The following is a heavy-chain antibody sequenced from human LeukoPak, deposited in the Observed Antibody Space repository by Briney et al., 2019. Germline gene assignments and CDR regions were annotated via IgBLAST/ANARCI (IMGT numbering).Heavy chain of an antibody. Sequence: PGRSLRLSCAASGFTFDVYAMHWVRQAPGKGLEWVSGITWNSDDIEYADSVKGRFTISRDNAKNSLYLQMNSLRAEDMALYYCAKGGGGRLIYYYYMDVWGKGTTVTVSS. D-gene: IGHD3-16*01. CDR1: GFTFDVYA. V-gene: IGHV3-9*03. CDR3: AKGGGGRLIYYYYMDV. CDR2: ITWNSDDI. J-gene: IGHJ6*03.